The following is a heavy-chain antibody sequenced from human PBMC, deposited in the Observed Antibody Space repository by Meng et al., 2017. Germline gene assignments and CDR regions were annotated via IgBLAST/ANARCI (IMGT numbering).Heavy chain of an antibody. CDR2: ISYDGSNK. D-gene: IGHD2-2*01. Sequence: GGSLRLSCAASGFTFSSYAMHWVRQAPGKGLEWVAVISYDGSNKYYADSVKGRFTISRDNSKNTLYLQMNSLRAEDTAVYYCAREDFVVVTAAYAEYFQHWGQGTLVTVSS. CDR1: GFTFSSYA. J-gene: IGHJ1*01. V-gene: IGHV3-30*04. CDR3: AREDFVVVTAAYAEYFQH.